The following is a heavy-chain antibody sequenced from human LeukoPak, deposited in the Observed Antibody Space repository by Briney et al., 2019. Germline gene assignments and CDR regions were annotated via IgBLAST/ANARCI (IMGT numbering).Heavy chain of an antibody. J-gene: IGHJ4*02. CDR1: GFTFSSYG. V-gene: IGHV4-34*01. Sequence: PGGSLRLSCAASGFTFSSYGMSWIRQPPGKGLEWIGEINHSGSTNYNPSLKSRVTISVDTSKNQFSLKLSSVTAADTAVYYCARGRPYTYYDFWSGYYPDNFDYWGQGTLVTVSS. CDR3: ARGRPYTYYDFWSGYYPDNFDY. D-gene: IGHD3-3*01. CDR2: INHSGST.